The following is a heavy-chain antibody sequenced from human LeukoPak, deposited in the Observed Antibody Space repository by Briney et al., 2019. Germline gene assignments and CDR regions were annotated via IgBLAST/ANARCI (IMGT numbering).Heavy chain of an antibody. J-gene: IGHJ6*02. CDR3: ARDMIGIAAAGGMDV. CDR2: IIPILGIA. CDR1: GGTFSSYA. Sequence: ASVKVSCKASGGTFSSYAISWVRQAPGQGLEWMGRIIPILGIANYAQKFQGRVTITADKSTSTAYMELSSLRSEDTAVYYCARDMIGIAAAGGMDVWGQGTTVTVSS. D-gene: IGHD6-13*01. V-gene: IGHV1-69*04.